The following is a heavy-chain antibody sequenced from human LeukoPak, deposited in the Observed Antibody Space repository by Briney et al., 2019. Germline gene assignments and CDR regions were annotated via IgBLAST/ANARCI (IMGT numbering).Heavy chain of an antibody. CDR1: EFTFSSHW. J-gene: IGHJ6*02. CDR2: IKEEGSEK. V-gene: IGHV3-7*01. CDR3: CRRWLNYYYYGMDV. Sequence: GSLRLSCAASEFTFSSHWMSWVRQAPGKGLDWVANIKEEGSEKYYVDSVKGRFTISRDNAKNSLYLQKDSLRAEDTAVYYCCRRWLNYYYYGMDVWGQGTTVTVSS. D-gene: IGHD5-18*01.